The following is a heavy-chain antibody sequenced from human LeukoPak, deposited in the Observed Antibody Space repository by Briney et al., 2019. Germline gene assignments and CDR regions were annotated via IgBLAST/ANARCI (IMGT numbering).Heavy chain of an antibody. Sequence: PSETLSLTCTVSGGSISSYYWSWIRQPPGKGQEWIGYIYYSGSTNYNPSPKSRVTISVDTSKNQFSLKLSSVTAADTAVYYCARDVREGYYDSSGYYTDYWGQGTLVTVSS. CDR2: IYYSGST. CDR1: GGSISSYY. D-gene: IGHD3-22*01. CDR3: ARDVREGYYDSSGYYTDY. V-gene: IGHV4-59*01. J-gene: IGHJ4*02.